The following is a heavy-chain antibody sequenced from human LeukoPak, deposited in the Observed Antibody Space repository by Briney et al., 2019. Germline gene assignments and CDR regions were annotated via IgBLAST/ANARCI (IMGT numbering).Heavy chain of an antibody. CDR1: GFTFSSYG. D-gene: IGHD3-9*01. Sequence: GGSLRLSCAASGFTFSSYGMHWVRQAPGKGLGWVGFIRYDGSNKYYADSVKGRFTISRDNSKNTLYLQMNSLRAEDTAVYYCAHSGILTGYYNSFDYWGQGTLVTVSS. CDR2: IRYDGSNK. CDR3: AHSGILTGYYNSFDY. J-gene: IGHJ4*02. V-gene: IGHV3-30*02.